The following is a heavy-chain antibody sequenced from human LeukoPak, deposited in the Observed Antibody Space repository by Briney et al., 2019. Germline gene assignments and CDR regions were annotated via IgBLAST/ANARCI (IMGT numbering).Heavy chain of an antibody. Sequence: AGRSLRLSCAASGFTFTDYWMHWVRHAPGKGLVWVSIINTDTRGTYYADSVKGRFTISRDNAKNTLYLHMNSLRAEDTAVYYCARAGAYHFDNWGQGTLVTVSS. CDR3: ARAGAYHFDN. CDR2: INTDTRGT. V-gene: IGHV3-74*01. CDR1: GFTFTDYW. J-gene: IGHJ4*02. D-gene: IGHD3-16*01.